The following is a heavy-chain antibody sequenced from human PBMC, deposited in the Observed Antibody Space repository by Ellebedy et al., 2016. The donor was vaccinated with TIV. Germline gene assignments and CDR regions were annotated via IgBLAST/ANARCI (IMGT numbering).Heavy chain of an antibody. J-gene: IGHJ4*02. CDR1: GFKFGDYY. V-gene: IGHV3-9*01. CDR2: ISKNSVSV. D-gene: IGHD3-10*01. CDR3: ARSYYGSGSPDY. Sequence: PGGSLRLSCAASGFKFGDYYMYWVRQAPGKGLECVSGISKNSVSVGYADPVKGRFTISRDNAKNSLYLQMNSLRGEDTALYYCARSYYGSGSPDYWGQGTLVTVSS.